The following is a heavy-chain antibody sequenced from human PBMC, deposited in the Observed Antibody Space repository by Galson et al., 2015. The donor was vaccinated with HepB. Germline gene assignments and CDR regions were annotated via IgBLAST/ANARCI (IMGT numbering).Heavy chain of an antibody. V-gene: IGHV3-53*01. CDR2: IYSGGST. CDR3: ARVLLRYFDYDAFDI. CDR1: GFTVSSDF. J-gene: IGHJ3*02. Sequence: SLRLSCAAYGFTVSSDFMSWVRQAPGKGLEWVSVIYSGGSTYYADSVKGRFTNSRDNSKNTLYLQMNSPRAEDTAVYYCARVLLRYFDYDAFDIWGKGTMVTVSS. D-gene: IGHD3-9*01.